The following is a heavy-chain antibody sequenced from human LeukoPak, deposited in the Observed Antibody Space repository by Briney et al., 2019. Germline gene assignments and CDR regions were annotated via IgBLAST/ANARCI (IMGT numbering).Heavy chain of an antibody. CDR3: AGSPGIAVAGSFDY. CDR2: ISWNSGSI. Sequence: GGSLRLSCAASGFTFDDYAMHWVRQAPGKGLEWVSGISWNSGSIGYADSVKGRFTISRDNAKNSLYLQMNSLRAEDTAVYYCAGSPGIAVAGSFDYWGQGTLVTVSS. J-gene: IGHJ4*02. CDR1: GFTFDDYA. D-gene: IGHD6-19*01. V-gene: IGHV3-9*01.